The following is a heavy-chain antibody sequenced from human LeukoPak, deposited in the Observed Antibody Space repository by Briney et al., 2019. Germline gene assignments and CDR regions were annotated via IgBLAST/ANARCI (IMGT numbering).Heavy chain of an antibody. D-gene: IGHD3-22*01. Sequence: SETLSLTCTVSSGSIRSYYWSWIRQPPGKGLEWIGYVFYSGSTNYSPSLKRRVTISVDTSKNQFSLKLRSVTAADTAVYFCARGDYDSSPDSVYMDVWGKGTTVTVSS. CDR3: ARGDYDSSPDSVYMDV. J-gene: IGHJ6*03. CDR2: VFYSGST. CDR1: SGSIRSYY. V-gene: IGHV4-59*01.